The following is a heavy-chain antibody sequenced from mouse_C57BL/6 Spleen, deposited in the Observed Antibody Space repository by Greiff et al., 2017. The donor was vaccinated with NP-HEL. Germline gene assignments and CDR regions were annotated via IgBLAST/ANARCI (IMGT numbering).Heavy chain of an antibody. D-gene: IGHD1-1*01. CDR2: INPSTGGT. CDR1: GYSFTGYY. CDR3: ARRDYYGSSYDY. V-gene: IGHV1-42*01. Sequence: VQLQQSGPELVKPGASVKISCKASGYSFTGYYMNWVKQSPEKSLEWIGEINPSTGGTTYNQKFKAKATLTVDKSSSTAYMQLKSLTSEDSAVYYCARRDYYGSSYDYWGQGTTLTVSS. J-gene: IGHJ2*01.